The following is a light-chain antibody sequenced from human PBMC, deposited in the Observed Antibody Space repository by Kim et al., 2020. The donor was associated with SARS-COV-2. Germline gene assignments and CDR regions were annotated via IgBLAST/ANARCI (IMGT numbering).Light chain of an antibody. CDR2: AAS. J-gene: IGKJ2*01. Sequence: EIVMTQSPATLSVSPGDRATLSCRASQSINTDLAWYQQKPGQAPRLLIYAASTRATGIPARFSGSGSGTEFTLTISSLQSEDFAVYYCQQYNDWSPAHTFGQGAKLEV. CDR3: QQYNDWSPAHT. CDR1: QSINTD. V-gene: IGKV3-15*01.